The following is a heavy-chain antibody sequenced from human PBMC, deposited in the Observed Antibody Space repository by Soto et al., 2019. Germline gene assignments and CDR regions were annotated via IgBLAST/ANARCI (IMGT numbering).Heavy chain of an antibody. CDR2: IHYSGTT. CDR1: GYSSSDYY. CDR3: ARHYGGSAFDF. V-gene: IGHV4-30-4*01. J-gene: IGHJ3*01. Sequence: SETLSLTCSVSGYSSSDYYWSWIRQTPGKGLEWIGYIHYSGTTCYNPSLRSRVTISEDMSRNHFSRSLSSVPAADTAVYFCARHYGGSAFDFGGQGTLVTVSS. D-gene: IGHD3-16*01.